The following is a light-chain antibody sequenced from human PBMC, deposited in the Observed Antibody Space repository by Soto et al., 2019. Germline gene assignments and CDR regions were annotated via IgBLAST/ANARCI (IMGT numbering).Light chain of an antibody. V-gene: IGKV1-5*03. Sequence: DIQMTQSPSTLSASVGDRVTITCRASQDINNWLAWYQQKLGRAPKLLLSEASSLASGVPSRFSGSGSGTEFALTLSILQPDYFATYDWQHYYGHSPWPCGQGTKVEIK. CDR1: QDINNW. CDR2: EAS. CDR3: QHYYGHSPWP. J-gene: IGKJ1*01.